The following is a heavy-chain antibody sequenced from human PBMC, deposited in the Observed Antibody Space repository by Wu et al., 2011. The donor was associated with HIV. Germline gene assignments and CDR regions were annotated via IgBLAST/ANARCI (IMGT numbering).Heavy chain of an antibody. J-gene: IGHJ4*02. CDR2: IYPGDSDT. CDR3: ARIAYCGGDCYLNYFDY. CDR1: GYSFSKYW. V-gene: IGHV5-51*03. D-gene: IGHD2-21*02. Sequence: VQLVQSGAEMKKPGESLKISCKDYGYSFSKYWIAWVRQKPGKGLEWMGIIYPGDSDTRYSPSFQGQVTISADKSISTAYLQWSSLKASDTAMYYCARIAYCGGDCYLNYFDYWGQGTLVTASS.